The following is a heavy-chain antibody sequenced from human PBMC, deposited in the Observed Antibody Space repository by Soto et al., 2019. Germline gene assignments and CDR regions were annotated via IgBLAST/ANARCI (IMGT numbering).Heavy chain of an antibody. D-gene: IGHD5-18*01. J-gene: IGHJ4*02. CDR2: IIPIFGTA. CDR3: ARGWRDTAMMDIDY. Sequence: QVQLVQSGAEVKKPGSSVKVSCKASGGTFSSYAISWVRQAPGQGLEWMGGIIPIFGTANYAQKFQGRVTITADEXXSKAYMELSSLRSEDTAVYYCARGWRDTAMMDIDYWGQGTLVTVSS. V-gene: IGHV1-69*12. CDR1: GGTFSSYA.